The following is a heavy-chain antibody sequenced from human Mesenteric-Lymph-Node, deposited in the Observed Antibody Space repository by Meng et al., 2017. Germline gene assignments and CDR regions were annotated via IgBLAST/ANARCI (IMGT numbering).Heavy chain of an antibody. J-gene: IGHJ4*02. CDR3: ARDLSGIGSQDGY. D-gene: IGHD3-22*01. V-gene: IGHV3-72*01. Sequence: GESLKISCAASGFTISDPFMDWVRQAPGKGLEWVGRRRNKVHNYNAEYAASVKGRFTISTDESKNSVYLQMNSLRTEDTAVYYCARDLSGIGSQDGYWGQGTLVTVSS. CDR1: GFTISDPF. CDR2: RRNKVHNYNA.